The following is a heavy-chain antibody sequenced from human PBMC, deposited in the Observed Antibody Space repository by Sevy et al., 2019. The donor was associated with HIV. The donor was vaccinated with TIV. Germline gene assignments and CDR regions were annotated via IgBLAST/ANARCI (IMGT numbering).Heavy chain of an antibody. D-gene: IGHD2-2*01. CDR2: IIPIFGTA. CDR3: ARAPTYCSSTSCYLDY. Sequence: ASVKVSCKASGGTFSSYAISWVRQAPGQGLEWMGGIIPIFGTANYAQKFQGRVTITADESTSTAYMELSSLRSEDTAVYYCARAPTYCSSTSCYLDYWGQGTLVTVSS. J-gene: IGHJ4*02. CDR1: GGTFSSYA. V-gene: IGHV1-69*13.